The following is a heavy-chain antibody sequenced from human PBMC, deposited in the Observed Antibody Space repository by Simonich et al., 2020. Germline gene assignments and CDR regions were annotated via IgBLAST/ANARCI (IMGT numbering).Heavy chain of an antibody. CDR1: GYSISSGYY. J-gene: IGHJ5*02. D-gene: IGHD1-1*01. CDR3: ARDPGLTGTTSWFDP. CDR2: IYPMSMT. V-gene: IGHV4-38-2*02. Sequence: QVQLQESGPGLVKPSETLSITCAVSGYSISSGYYWVWIRKLPGEGMEWIGSIYPMSMTYYNPSLKSRVTISVDTSKNQFSLKLSSVTAADTAVYYCARDPGLTGTTSWFDPWGQGTLVTVSS.